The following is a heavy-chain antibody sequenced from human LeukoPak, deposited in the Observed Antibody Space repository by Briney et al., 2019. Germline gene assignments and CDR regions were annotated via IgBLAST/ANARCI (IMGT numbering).Heavy chain of an antibody. V-gene: IGHV1-69*05. Sequence: ASVKVSCKSSGGTFSSYAISWVRQAPGQGLEWMGGIIPILGTANYAQKFQGRVTMTRDTSRSTVYMELSSLRSEDTAVYYCARDLTDQSIAARLVYYYYYMDVWGKGTTVTVSS. J-gene: IGHJ6*03. CDR1: GGTFSSYA. D-gene: IGHD6-6*01. CDR2: IIPILGTA. CDR3: ARDLTDQSIAARLVYYYYYMDV.